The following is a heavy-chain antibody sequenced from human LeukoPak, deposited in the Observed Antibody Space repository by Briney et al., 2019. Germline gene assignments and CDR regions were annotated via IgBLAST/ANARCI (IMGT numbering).Heavy chain of an antibody. V-gene: IGHV1-8*01. CDR3: AKSFSLQTFYYYYYYGMDV. J-gene: IGHJ6*02. CDR1: GYTFTSYD. CDR2: MNPNSGNT. Sequence: GSVKVSCKASGYTFTSYDINWVRQATGQGLEWMGWMNPNSGNTGYAQKFQGRVTMTRNTSISTAYMELSSLRSEGTAVYYCAKSFSLQTFYYYYYYGMDVWGQGTTVTVSS.